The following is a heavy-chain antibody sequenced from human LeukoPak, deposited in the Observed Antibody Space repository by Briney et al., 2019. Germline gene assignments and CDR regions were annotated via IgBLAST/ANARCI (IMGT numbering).Heavy chain of an antibody. CDR3: ARGKLAAPGRTGYNWFDP. Sequence: ASVKVSCKASGYTFTGYYIHWVRQAPGQGLEWMGWINPNSGGTNYAQKFQGRVTMPRDTSITTAYMELSGLRADDTAIYYCARGKLAAPGRTGYNWFDPWGQGTLVTVSS. D-gene: IGHD6-13*01. J-gene: IGHJ5*02. V-gene: IGHV1-2*02. CDR2: INPNSGGT. CDR1: GYTFTGYY.